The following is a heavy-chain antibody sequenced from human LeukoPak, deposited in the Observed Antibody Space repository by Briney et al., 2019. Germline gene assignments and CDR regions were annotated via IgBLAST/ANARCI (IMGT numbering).Heavy chain of an antibody. Sequence: GSLRLSCAASGFTFSSYAMHWVRQAPGKGLEWVAVISYDGSNKYYADSVKGRFTISRDNSKNTLYLQMNSLRAEDTAVYYCAKDRYCSGGSCYSTGWGQGTLVTVSS. CDR1: GFTFSSYA. V-gene: IGHV3-30-3*01. CDR2: ISYDGSNK. J-gene: IGHJ4*02. CDR3: AKDRYCSGGSCYSTG. D-gene: IGHD2-15*01.